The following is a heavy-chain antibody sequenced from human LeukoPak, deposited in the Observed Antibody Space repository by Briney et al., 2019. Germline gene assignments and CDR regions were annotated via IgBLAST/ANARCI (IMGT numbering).Heavy chain of an antibody. CDR1: GFTFSSYA. D-gene: IGHD3-22*01. CDR3: ARTPYYYDSSGYFDY. V-gene: IGHV3-30*04. Sequence: PGGSLRLSCAASGFTFSSYAMHWVRQAPGKGLEWVAVKSYDGSNKYYADSVKGRFTISRDNSKNTLYLQMNSLRAEDTAVYYCARTPYYYDSSGYFDYWGQGTLVTVSS. CDR2: KSYDGSNK. J-gene: IGHJ4*02.